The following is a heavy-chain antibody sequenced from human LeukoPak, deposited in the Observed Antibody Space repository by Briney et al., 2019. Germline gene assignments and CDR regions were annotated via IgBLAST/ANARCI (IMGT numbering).Heavy chain of an antibody. CDR3: ARGARDYYDSSGYYPWFDP. CDR2: IGTAGDT. D-gene: IGHD3-22*01. CDR1: GFTFSSYD. Sequence: GGSLRLSCAASGFTFSSYDMHWVRQATGKGLEWVSAIGTAGDTYYPGSVKGRFTISRENAKNSLYLQMNSLRAGDTAVYYCARGARDYYDSSGYYPWFDPWGQGTLVTVSS. J-gene: IGHJ5*02. V-gene: IGHV3-13*01.